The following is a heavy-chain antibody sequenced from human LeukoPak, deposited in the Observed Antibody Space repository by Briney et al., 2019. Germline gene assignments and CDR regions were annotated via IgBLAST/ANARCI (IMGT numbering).Heavy chain of an antibody. V-gene: IGHV1-69*04. CDR3: ARSRGPGGYFDY. Sequence: GASVKVSCKASGGTFSSYVISWVRQAPGQGLEWMGRIIPILGIANYAQKFQGRVTITADKSTSTAYMELSSLRSEDTAVYYCARSRGPGGYFDYWGQGTLVTVSS. CDR1: GGTFSSYV. J-gene: IGHJ4*02. CDR2: IIPILGIA. D-gene: IGHD3-10*01.